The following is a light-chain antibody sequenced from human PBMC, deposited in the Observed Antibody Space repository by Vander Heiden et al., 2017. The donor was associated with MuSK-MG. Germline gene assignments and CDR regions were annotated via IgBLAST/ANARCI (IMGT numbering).Light chain of an antibody. CDR3: ASWDDSRNGRVV. CDR1: SSNIGNNY. CDR2: KND. Sequence: SSNIGNNYVYWYQQFPGTAPRLLIHKNDQRPSGVPDRFSGSKSGTSASLAISGLRSEDEADYYCASWDDSRNGRVVFGGGTKLTVL. V-gene: IGLV1-47*01. J-gene: IGLJ2*01.